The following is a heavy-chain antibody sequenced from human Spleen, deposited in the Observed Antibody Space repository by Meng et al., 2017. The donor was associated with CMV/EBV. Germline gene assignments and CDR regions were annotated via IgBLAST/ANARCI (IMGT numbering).Heavy chain of an antibody. CDR1: GFTFDDYA. CDR2: ISWDGGST. J-gene: IGHJ4*02. Sequence: GESLKISCAASGFTFDDYAMHWVRQAPGKGLEWVSLISWDGGSTYYADSVKGRFTISGDNSKNSLYLQMNSLRAEDTALYYCAKDIFLKQAGYSSSWPLGYWGQGTLVTVSS. V-gene: IGHV3-43D*03. D-gene: IGHD6-13*01. CDR3: AKDIFLKQAGYSSSWPLGY.